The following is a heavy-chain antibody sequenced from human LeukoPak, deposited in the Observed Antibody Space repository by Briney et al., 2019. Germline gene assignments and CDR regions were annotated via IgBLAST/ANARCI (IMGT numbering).Heavy chain of an antibody. D-gene: IGHD1-26*01. CDR3: AKSRGESRGASNY. Sequence: GSLRLSCAASGFTFSSYAMNWVRQAPGKGLEWVSFISGSGDTTYYADSVKGRFTISRDNSKNTLYLQMNSLRAEDTAVYYCAKSRGESRGASNYWGQGTLVTVSS. J-gene: IGHJ4*02. CDR1: GFTFSSYA. CDR2: ISGSGDTT. V-gene: IGHV3-23*01.